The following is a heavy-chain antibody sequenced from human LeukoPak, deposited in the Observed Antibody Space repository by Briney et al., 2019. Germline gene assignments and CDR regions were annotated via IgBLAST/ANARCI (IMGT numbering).Heavy chain of an antibody. CDR3: ARGGSSHHAGI. CDR2: IYTSGST. J-gene: IGHJ3*02. D-gene: IGHD6-13*01. Sequence: SETLPLTCTVSGGSISSGSYYWSWIRQPAGKGLEWIGRIYTSGSTNYNPSLKSRVTISVDTSKNQFSLKLSSVTAADTAVYYCARGGSSHHAGIWGQGTMVTVSS. V-gene: IGHV4-61*02. CDR1: GGSISSGSYY.